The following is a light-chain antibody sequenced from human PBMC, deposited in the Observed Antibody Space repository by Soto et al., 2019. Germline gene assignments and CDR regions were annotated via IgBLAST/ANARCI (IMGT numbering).Light chain of an antibody. V-gene: IGLV2-14*01. J-gene: IGLJ1*01. CDR3: SSYTSSSTGV. CDR2: EVS. Sequence: QSVLTQPASVSGSPGQSITISCTGTSSDVGGYNYVSWYQQHPGKAPKLMIYEVSNRPSGVSNRFSGSKSGNTASPTISGLQAEDEADYYCSSYTSSSTGVFGTGTKVTVL. CDR1: SSDVGGYNY.